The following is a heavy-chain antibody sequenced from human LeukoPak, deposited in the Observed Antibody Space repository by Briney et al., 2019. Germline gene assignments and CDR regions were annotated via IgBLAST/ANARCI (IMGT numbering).Heavy chain of an antibody. V-gene: IGHV3-53*01. CDR2: IYSGGGT. CDR3: VGEDKH. CDR1: GLSVSTTY. Sequence: PGGSLRLSCAASGLSVSTTYITWVRQAPGKGLEWVSVIYSGGGTNYADSMKGRFRISRDNSKNTLYLQMNSLRAEDTAVYYYVGEDKHWAQGTLVTVSS. D-gene: IGHD2-15*01. J-gene: IGHJ4*02.